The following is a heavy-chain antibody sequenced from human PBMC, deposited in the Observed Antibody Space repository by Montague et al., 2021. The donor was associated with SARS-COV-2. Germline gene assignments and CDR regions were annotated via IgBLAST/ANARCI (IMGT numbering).Heavy chain of an antibody. CDR1: GSSLSTSGMC. Sequence: PALVKPTQTLTLTCTFPGSSLSTSGMCVSWIRQPPGKALEWLARIDWDDDKYYSTSLKTRLTISKDTSKNQVVLTMTNMDPVDTATYYCARIQATVNAFDIWGQGTMVTVSS. CDR2: IDWDDDK. CDR3: ARIQATVNAFDI. D-gene: IGHD4-17*01. J-gene: IGHJ3*02. V-gene: IGHV2-70*11.